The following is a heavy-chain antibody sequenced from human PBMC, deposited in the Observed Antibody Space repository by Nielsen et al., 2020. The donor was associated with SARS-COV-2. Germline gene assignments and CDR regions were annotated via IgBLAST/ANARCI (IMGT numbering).Heavy chain of an antibody. CDR3: AKGRDCSSTSCYVALGFDP. Sequence: GGSPRLSCAASGFTFSSYAMSWVRQAPGKGLEWVSAISGSGGSTYYADSVKGRFTISRDNSKNTLYLQMNSLRAEDTAVYYCAKGRDCSSTSCYVALGFDPWGQGTLVTVSS. D-gene: IGHD2-2*01. CDR1: GFTFSSYA. CDR2: ISGSGGST. V-gene: IGHV3-23*01. J-gene: IGHJ5*02.